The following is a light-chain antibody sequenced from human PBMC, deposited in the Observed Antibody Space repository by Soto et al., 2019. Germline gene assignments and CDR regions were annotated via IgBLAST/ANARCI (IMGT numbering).Light chain of an antibody. Sequence: EIILTQSPATLYVSPGERATLSCRASQSLTSNLAWYQQRPGQSPSLLIYDTSTRATDIPARLSGSGSGTEFTLTIASLQSEDFAVDYCQQYNHWPLMLSFGGGTRV. CDR2: DTS. J-gene: IGKJ4*01. V-gene: IGKV3-15*01. CDR1: QSLTSN. CDR3: QQYNHWPLMLS.